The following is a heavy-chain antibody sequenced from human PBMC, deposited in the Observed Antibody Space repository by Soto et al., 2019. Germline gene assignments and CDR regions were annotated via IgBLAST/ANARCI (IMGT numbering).Heavy chain of an antibody. V-gene: IGHV4-31*03. CDR2: IYYSGST. J-gene: IGHJ4*02. CDR1: GGSISSGGYY. D-gene: IGHD6-13*01. Sequence: PSETLSLTCTVSGGSISSGGYYWSWIRQHPGKGLEWIGYIYYSGSTYYNPSLKSRVTISVDTSKNQFSLKLSSVTAADTAVYYCARGRWSSSWNPDDYWGQGTLVTVSS. CDR3: ARGRWSSSWNPDDY.